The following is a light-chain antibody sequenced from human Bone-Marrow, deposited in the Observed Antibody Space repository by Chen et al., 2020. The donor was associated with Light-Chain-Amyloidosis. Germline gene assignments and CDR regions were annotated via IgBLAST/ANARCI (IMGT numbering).Light chain of an antibody. Sequence: SYELTQPPSVSVSPGQTARITCSGEDLPTKYAYWYQQKPGQAPGLVIHRDTERPSGISERFSCSNSGTTATLTISGVQAEDEADYHCQSADSSGTYEVIFGGGTKLTVL. V-gene: IGLV3-25*03. CDR1: DLPTKY. CDR2: RDT. J-gene: IGLJ2*01. CDR3: QSADSSGTYEVI.